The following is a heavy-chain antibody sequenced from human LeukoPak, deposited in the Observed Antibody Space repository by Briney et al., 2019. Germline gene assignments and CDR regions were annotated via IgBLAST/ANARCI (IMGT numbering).Heavy chain of an antibody. CDR2: IFPCGCEI. CDR1: GFPFSTFA. CDR3: ARDFHRRYYDSSGYNAFDI. V-gene: IGHV3-23*01. J-gene: IGHJ3*02. Sequence: GGSLRLSYAASGFPFSTFAMIWVRQPPGKGLEWVSSIFPCGCEIHYADSVRGRFTISRDNSKSTLSLQMNSLRAEDTAVYYCARDFHRRYYDSSGYNAFDIWGQGTMVTVSS. D-gene: IGHD3-22*01.